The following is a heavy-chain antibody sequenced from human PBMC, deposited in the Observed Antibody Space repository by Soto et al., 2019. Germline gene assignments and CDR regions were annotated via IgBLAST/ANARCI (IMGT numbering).Heavy chain of an antibody. D-gene: IGHD3-22*01. CDR3: ARGPTDYYDNSANYFLDY. V-gene: IGHV1-18*01. CDR2: ISTYNGNT. Sequence: QVQLVQSGAEVKKPGASVKVSCKASGYTFITYGVSWVRQAPGQGLDWLGWISTYNGNTRYAERLQGRVTMTTDTTTSTAYMELGNLRSDDTAVYYCARGPTDYYDNSANYFLDYWGQGTLVTVSS. J-gene: IGHJ4*02. CDR1: GYTFITYG.